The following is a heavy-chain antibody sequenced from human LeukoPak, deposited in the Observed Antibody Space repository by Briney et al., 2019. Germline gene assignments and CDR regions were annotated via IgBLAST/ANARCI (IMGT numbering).Heavy chain of an antibody. CDR2: INPNSGGT. Sequence: GASVKVSCKASGYTFTGYYMHWVRQAPGQGLEWMGWINPNSGGTNYAQKFQGRVTMTRDTSTSTVYMELSSLRSEDTAVYYCARDFSGTNWFDPWGQGTLVTVSS. V-gene: IGHV1-2*02. CDR3: ARDFSGTNWFDP. D-gene: IGHD3-10*01. J-gene: IGHJ5*02. CDR1: GYTFTGYY.